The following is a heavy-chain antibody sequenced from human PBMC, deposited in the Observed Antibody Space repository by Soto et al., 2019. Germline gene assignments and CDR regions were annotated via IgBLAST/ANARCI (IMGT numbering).Heavy chain of an antibody. V-gene: IGHV3-30*18. CDR3: AKERDTRSSSCFDS. D-gene: IGHD5-18*01. J-gene: IGHJ4*02. CDR2: ISHDGTVK. Sequence: LRLSCAASRFTFSNYGMQWVRQAPGKGLEWVAVISHDGTVKYYADSVKGRFTISRHNFQNTLDLQMDSLRAEDTAVYYCAKERDTRSSSCFDSWGQGTLVTVSS. CDR1: RFTFSNYG.